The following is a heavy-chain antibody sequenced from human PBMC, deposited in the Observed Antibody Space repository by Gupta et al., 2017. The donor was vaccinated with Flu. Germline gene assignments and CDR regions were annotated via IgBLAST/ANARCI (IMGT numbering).Heavy chain of an antibody. V-gene: IGHV3-30*18. CDR1: GFSFSNDG. J-gene: IGHJ6*01. Sequence: QERVVESGGGVVQPGTSLRLSCAASGFSFSNDGMHWVRQAPGKGLEWVAGISHDGSKNYHADSVKGRFTISRDNSKNTLYLQMSGLRTEDTAVDYCAKDWRWNNNIYGMNVWGQGTTVTVSS. D-gene: IGHD3-3*02. CDR2: ISHDGSKN. CDR3: AKDWRWNNNIYGMNV.